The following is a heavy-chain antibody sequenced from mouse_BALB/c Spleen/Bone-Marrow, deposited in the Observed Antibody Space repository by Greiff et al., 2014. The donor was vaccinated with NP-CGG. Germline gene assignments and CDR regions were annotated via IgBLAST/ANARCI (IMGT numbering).Heavy chain of an antibody. CDR2: IYPGDSDT. CDR3: TRRTATLDY. CDR1: GYSFTSYW. V-gene: IGHV1-5*01. J-gene: IGHJ2*01. Sequence: VQLQQSGTVLARPGASVKMSCKASGYSFTSYWIHWVKQRPGQGLEWIGAIYPGDSDTGSNQKFKDKAKLTAVTSASTAYMELSSLTNEDSAVYYCTRRTATLDYWGQGTTLTVSS. D-gene: IGHD1-2*01.